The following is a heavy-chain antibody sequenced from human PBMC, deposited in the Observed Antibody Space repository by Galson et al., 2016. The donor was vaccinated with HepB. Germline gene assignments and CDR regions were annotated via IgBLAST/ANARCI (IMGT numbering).Heavy chain of an antibody. D-gene: IGHD1-1*01. CDR2: FIPMLGIE. CDR1: GDIFSKYI. CDR3: VREARYHLPAEMDP. J-gene: IGHJ5*02. Sequence: SVKVSCTASGDIFSKYIVSWVRQAPGQGLEWMGRFIPMLGIETYAQRFQGRVTITVDTSTNTSHMELDRLTSADTALYYCVREARYHLPAEMDPWGQGTLFTVSS. V-gene: IGHV1-69*04.